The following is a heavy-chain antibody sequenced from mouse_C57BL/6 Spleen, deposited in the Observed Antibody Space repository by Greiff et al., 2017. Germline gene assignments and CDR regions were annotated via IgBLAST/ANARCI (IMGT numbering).Heavy chain of an antibody. J-gene: IGHJ2*01. CDR1: GFTFSSYA. CDR3: ARDRRVEEGLDY. D-gene: IGHD1-1*01. CDR2: ISDGGSYT. Sequence: EVKLVESGGGLVKPGGSLKLSCAASGFTFSSYAMSWVRQTPEKRLEWVATISDGGSYTYYPDNVKGRFTISRDNAKNNLYLQMSHLKSEDTAMYYCARDRRVEEGLDYWGQGTTLTVSS. V-gene: IGHV5-4*01.